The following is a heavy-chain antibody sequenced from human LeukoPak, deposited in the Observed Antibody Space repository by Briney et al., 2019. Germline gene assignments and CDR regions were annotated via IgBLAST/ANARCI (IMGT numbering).Heavy chain of an antibody. CDR3: ARVRGNWFDP. J-gene: IGHJ5*02. CDR2: IYTSGST. V-gene: IGHV4-61*02. D-gene: IGHD5-24*01. CDR1: GGSLSSGSYY. Sequence: SQTLSLTCTVSGGSLSSGSYYWSWIRQPAGKGLEWIGRIYTSGSTNYNPPPKSRVTMSVDTSKDQCSRKLSSVTPTDTHVSSRARVRGNWFDPWGQGTLVTVSS.